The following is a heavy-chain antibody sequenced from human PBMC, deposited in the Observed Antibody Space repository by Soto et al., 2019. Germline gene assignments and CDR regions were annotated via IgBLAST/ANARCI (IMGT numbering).Heavy chain of an antibody. Sequence: GESLKISCKGSGYSFTSYWISWVRQMPGKGLEWMGRIDPSDSYTNYSPSFQGHVTISADKSISTAYLQWSSLKASDTAMYYCARTPDHSYAMLVSGQTPTVTLSS. J-gene: IGHJ6*02. CDR2: IDPSDSYT. D-gene: IGHD2-15*01. CDR1: GYSFTSYW. CDR3: ARTPDHSYAMLV. V-gene: IGHV5-10-1*01.